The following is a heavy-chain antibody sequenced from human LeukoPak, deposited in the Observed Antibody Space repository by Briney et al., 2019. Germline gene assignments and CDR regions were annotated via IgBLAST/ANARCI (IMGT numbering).Heavy chain of an antibody. V-gene: IGHV3-21*01. Sequence: GGSLRLSCAASGFTFSSYSMNWVRQAPGKGLEWFSSISSSSSYIYYADSVKGRFTITRDNAKNSLYLQMNSLRAEDTAVYYCARGPQVGALIHWFDPWGQGTLVTVSS. CDR2: ISSSSSYI. D-gene: IGHD1-26*01. CDR3: ARGPQVGALIHWFDP. J-gene: IGHJ5*02. CDR1: GFTFSSYS.